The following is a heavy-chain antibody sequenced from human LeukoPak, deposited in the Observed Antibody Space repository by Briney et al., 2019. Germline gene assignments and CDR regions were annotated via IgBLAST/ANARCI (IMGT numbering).Heavy chain of an antibody. CDR3: AREDLDYGDPVD. V-gene: IGHV3-48*04. J-gene: IGHJ4*02. CDR1: GFTFSSYS. Sequence: GGSLTLLCAASGFTFSSYSMIWVRKATGKGLEWVSYISSSSSSLYYADSVQGRFTLSRDNDNHLLSLQMNGLRADDSALHYYAREDLDYGDPVDWGQGTLVTVSS. CDR2: ISSSSSSL. D-gene: IGHD4-17*01.